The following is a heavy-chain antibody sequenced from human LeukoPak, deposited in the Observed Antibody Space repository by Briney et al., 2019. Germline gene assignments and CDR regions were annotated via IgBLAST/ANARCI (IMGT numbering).Heavy chain of an antibody. D-gene: IGHD3-9*01. J-gene: IGHJ6*02. CDR1: GYTFTSYD. Sequence: ASVKVSCKASGYTFTSYDINWVRQATGQGLEWMGWMNPNSGNTGYAQKFQGRVTMTRNTSISTAYMELSSLRSEDTAVYYCAAASLTGYYMDHYYYYGIYVWGQGTTVTVSS. CDR2: MNPNSGNT. CDR3: AAASLTGYYMDHYYYYGIYV. V-gene: IGHV1-8*01.